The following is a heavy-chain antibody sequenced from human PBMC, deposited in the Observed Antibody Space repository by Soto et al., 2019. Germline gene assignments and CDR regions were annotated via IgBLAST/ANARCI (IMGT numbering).Heavy chain of an antibody. CDR2: TIPIFGTA. CDR3: ARDRDDFWSGYYMDV. J-gene: IGHJ6*02. Sequence: QVQLVQSGAEVKKPGSSVKVSCKASGGTFSNYGICWVRQAPGQGLEWMGGTIPIFGTANYAQKFQGRVTITADESTSPAYMELSSLRSEDTAVYYCARDRDDFWSGYYMDVWGQGTTVTVSS. V-gene: IGHV1-69*01. CDR1: GGTFSNYG. D-gene: IGHD3-3*01.